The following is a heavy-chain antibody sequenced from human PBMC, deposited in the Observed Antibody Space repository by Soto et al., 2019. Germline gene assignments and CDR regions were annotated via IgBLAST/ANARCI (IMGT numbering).Heavy chain of an antibody. J-gene: IGHJ5*02. D-gene: IGHD2-2*01. Sequence: PSDTLSLTCTVSGGSISSFYWSWIRQPPGMGLEWIGYIYYGGNTNYNPSLKSRLTISVDTSKNQFSLKLSSVTAADTAVYYCARDLGFCSSTSCYPYFDPWGEGTLVNVS. CDR3: ARDLGFCSSTSCYPYFDP. CDR1: GGSISSFY. CDR2: IYYGGNT. V-gene: IGHV4-59*12.